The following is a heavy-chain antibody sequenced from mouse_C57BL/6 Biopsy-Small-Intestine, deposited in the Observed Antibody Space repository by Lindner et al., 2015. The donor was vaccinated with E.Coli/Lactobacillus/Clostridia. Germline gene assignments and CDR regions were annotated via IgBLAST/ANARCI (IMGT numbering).Heavy chain of an antibody. CDR1: GYSFTGYN. V-gene: IGHV1-39*01. CDR3: ARKGGNYDGYFDY. Sequence: VQLQESGAELVKPGASVKISCKASGYSFTGYNMNWVKQSHGKSLEWIGNINPYYSTTTYNQKFKGKATLTVDKSSSTAYMQLNSLTSEDSAVYFCARKGGNYDGYFDYWGQGTTLTVSS. J-gene: IGHJ2*01. CDR2: INPYYSTT. D-gene: IGHD2-3*01.